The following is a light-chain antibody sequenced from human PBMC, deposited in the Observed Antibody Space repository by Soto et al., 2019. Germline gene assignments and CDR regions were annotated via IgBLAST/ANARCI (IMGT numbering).Light chain of an antibody. CDR2: DAS. Sequence: EIVLTQSPATLSLSPGERATLSCRASQSVGSSLAWYQQKPGQAPRLLNYDASNRATGIPARFSSSGSGTDFTLTISSLEPEDFAVYYCQQRSGWPRITFGPGTKVDIK. V-gene: IGKV3-11*01. CDR1: QSVGSS. J-gene: IGKJ3*01. CDR3: QQRSGWPRIT.